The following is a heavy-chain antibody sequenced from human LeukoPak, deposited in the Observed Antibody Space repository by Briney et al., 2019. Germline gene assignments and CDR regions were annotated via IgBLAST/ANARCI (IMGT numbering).Heavy chain of an antibody. Sequence: SETLSLTCTVSGGSISSYCWSWVRQPPGKGLEWIGYIYTSGSTGYNPSLKSRVTMSVGTSKNQLSMELRFLTAEDTAVYFCATSYDAKTAPYDLWGQGTLVTVSS. V-gene: IGHV4-4*09. CDR2: IYTSGST. D-gene: IGHD3-3*01. CDR3: ATSYDAKTAPYDL. CDR1: GGSISSYC. J-gene: IGHJ5*02.